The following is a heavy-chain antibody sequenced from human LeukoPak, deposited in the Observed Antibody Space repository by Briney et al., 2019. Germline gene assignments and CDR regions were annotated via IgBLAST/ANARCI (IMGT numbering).Heavy chain of an antibody. CDR3: ARSAAADYYYGMDV. J-gene: IGHJ6*02. D-gene: IGHD6-13*01. CDR1: GYTFTGYY. V-gene: IGHV1-2*04. CDR2: INPNSGGT. Sequence: ASVKVSCKASGYTFTGYYMHWVRQAPGQGLEWMGWINPNSGGTNYAQKFQGWVTMTRDTSISTAYMELSRLRSDDTAVYYCARSAAADYYYGMDVWGQGTTVTVSS.